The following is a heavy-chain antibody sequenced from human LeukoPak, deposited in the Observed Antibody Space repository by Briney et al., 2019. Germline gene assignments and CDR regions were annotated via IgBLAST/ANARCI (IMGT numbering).Heavy chain of an antibody. CDR3: ARGYPYEVDP. CDR2: MNPNSGNT. D-gene: IGHD5-12*01. J-gene: IGHJ5*02. CDR1: GYTFTTYD. V-gene: IGHV1-8*01. Sequence: ASVKVSCRASGYTFTTYDMTWVRQATGQGLEWMGWMNPNSGNTGYAQKFQGRVTMTRNTSISTAYMELSSLRSEDTAVYYCARGYPYEVDPWGQGTLVTVSS.